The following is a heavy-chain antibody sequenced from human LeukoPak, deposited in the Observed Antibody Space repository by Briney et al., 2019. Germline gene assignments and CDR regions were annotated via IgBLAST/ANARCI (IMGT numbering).Heavy chain of an antibody. CDR2: MALSGGPT. CDR3: AKESIAAAGTPIDY. J-gene: IGHJ4*02. V-gene: IGHV3-23*01. Sequence: GGSLRLSCAASGFTFSAYAMAWVRRPPGRGLEWVSTMALSGGPTHYADAVEGRFTISRDDSKSTLYLHINNLRAEDTAVYYCAKESIAAAGTPIDYWGQGTLVTVSS. D-gene: IGHD6-13*01. CDR1: GFTFSAYA.